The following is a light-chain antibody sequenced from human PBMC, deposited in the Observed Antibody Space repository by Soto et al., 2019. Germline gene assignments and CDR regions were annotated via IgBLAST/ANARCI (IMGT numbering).Light chain of an antibody. Sequence: DIQMTQSPSSLSASVEDRVIITCRASQSISNHLNWYQQKPGKAPTLLIYAASTLQSGVPSRFSGSRSGTDFTLTISSLQPEDFASYYCQQSSRTPWTFGQGTKVDIK. J-gene: IGKJ1*01. CDR3: QQSSRTPWT. V-gene: IGKV1-39*01. CDR2: AAS. CDR1: QSISNH.